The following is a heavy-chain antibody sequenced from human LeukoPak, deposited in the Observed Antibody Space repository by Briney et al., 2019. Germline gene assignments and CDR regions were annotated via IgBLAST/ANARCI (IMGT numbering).Heavy chain of an antibody. CDR3: ARDLRSYFDY. CDR1: GFTFSSYG. Sequence: GRSLRLSCAASGFTFSSYGMHWVRQAPGRGLEWVAVIWYDGSNKYYADSVKGRFTISRDNSKNTLYLQMNSLRAEDMAVYYCARDLRSYFDYWGQGTLVTVSS. D-gene: IGHD4-17*01. V-gene: IGHV3-33*01. CDR2: IWYDGSNK. J-gene: IGHJ4*02.